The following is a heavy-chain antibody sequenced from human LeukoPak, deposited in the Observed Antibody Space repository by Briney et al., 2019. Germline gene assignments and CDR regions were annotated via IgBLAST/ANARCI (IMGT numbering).Heavy chain of an antibody. V-gene: IGHV4-59*01. CDR2: IYYSGST. Sequence: SETLSLTCTVSGGSISNYYWNWIRQPPGKGLEWIGYIYYSGSTNYNPSLKSRVTISVDTSKNQFSLKLNSVTAADTAVYYCERMSRTYFDYWGQGTLVTVSS. CDR3: ERMSRTYFDY. J-gene: IGHJ4*02. CDR1: GGSISNYY.